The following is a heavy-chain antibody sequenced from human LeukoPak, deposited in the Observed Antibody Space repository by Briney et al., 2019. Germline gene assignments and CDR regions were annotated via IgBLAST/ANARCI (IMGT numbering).Heavy chain of an antibody. D-gene: IGHD6-13*01. Sequence: GGSLRLSCVASGFTFSSYGMHWVRQAPGKGLEWVAVISYDGSNKYYADSVKGRFTISRDNSKNTLYLQMNSLRAEDTAVYYCAKDRSSSVDYWGQGTLVTVSS. V-gene: IGHV3-30*18. CDR2: ISYDGSNK. J-gene: IGHJ4*02. CDR3: AKDRSSSVDY. CDR1: GFTFSSYG.